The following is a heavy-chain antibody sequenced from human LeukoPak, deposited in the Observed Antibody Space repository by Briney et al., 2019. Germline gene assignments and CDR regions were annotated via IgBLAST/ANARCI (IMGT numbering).Heavy chain of an antibody. CDR3: ARDLNPAEKGPSLGY. CDR2: IYYSGST. V-gene: IGHV4-59*01. CDR1: GGSISSYY. Sequence: SETLSLTCTVSGGSISSYYWSWIRQPPGKGLEWIVYIYYSGSTNYNPSLKSRVTISVDTSKNQFSLKLSSVTAADTAVYYCARDLNPAEKGPSLGYWGQGTLVTVSS. D-gene: IGHD6-25*01. J-gene: IGHJ4*02.